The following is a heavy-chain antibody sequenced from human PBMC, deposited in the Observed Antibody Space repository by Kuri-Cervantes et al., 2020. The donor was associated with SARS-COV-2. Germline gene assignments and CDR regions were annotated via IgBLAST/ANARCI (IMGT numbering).Heavy chain of an antibody. CDR2: IIPIFGTA. CDR3: ARVFSSSWTLGWFDP. D-gene: IGHD6-13*01. J-gene: IGHJ5*02. CDR1: GGTFSSYA. V-gene: IGHV1-69*05. Sequence: SVKVSCKASGGTFSSYAISWVRQAPGQGLEWMGGIIPIFGTANYAQKFQGRVTITTGESTSTAYMELSSLRSEDTAVYYCARVFSSSWTLGWFDPWGQGTLVTVSS.